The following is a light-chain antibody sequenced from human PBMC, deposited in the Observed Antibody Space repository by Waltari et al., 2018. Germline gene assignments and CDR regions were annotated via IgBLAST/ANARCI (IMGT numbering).Light chain of an antibody. V-gene: IGKV3-11*01. CDR2: DAS. J-gene: IGKJ2*01. Sequence: EIVLTQSPDTLSLSPGDTATLSCRASQSVCSYLAWYQQKPGHPPRLLIYDASNRATGVPDRFRGSGSGTDFTLTISGLEAEDFAVYFCQQRSNWTPHTFGQGARLDIK. CDR1: QSVCSY. CDR3: QQRSNWTPHT.